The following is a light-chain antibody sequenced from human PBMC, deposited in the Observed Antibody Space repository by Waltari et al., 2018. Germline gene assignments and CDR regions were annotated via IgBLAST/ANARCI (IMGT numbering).Light chain of an antibody. CDR2: DVS. CDR1: SSDVGGYNY. Sequence: QSALTQPASVSGSPGQSITIPCTGPSSDVGGYNYVPWYQQHPGKAPKLMIYDVSNRPSGVSNRFSGSKSGNTASLTISGLQAEDEADYYCSSYTSSSTFGVFGGGTKLTVL. J-gene: IGLJ2*01. V-gene: IGLV2-14*01. CDR3: SSYTSSSTFGV.